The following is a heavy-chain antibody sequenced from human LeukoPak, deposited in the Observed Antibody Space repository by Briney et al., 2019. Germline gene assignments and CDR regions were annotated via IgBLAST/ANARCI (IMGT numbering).Heavy chain of an antibody. D-gene: IGHD6-13*01. J-gene: IGHJ4*02. CDR3: ARRPLGYFDY. CDR1: GSAIGSSSNF. Sequence: SETLSLTCTVSGSAIGSSSNFWDWIRQPPGKGLEWIGSVYSSGGTYYNPSLKSRVTISVDASKNQLSLKWSSVTAADTAIYYCARRPLGYFDYWGAGTLVTVSS. CDR2: VYSSGGT. V-gene: IGHV4-39*01.